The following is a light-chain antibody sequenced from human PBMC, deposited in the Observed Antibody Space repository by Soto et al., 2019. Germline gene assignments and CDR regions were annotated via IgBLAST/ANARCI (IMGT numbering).Light chain of an antibody. V-gene: IGKV3-15*01. CDR3: QQSSDWPPIT. Sequence: EIVMTQSPATLSVSPGERATLSCRASQSVSSNLAWYQQKPGQAPRLLIYGASTRATGVPARFSGSGSGTEFPLTIDSLQSEDFAVYYCQQSSDWPPITFGQGTRLEIK. CDR1: QSVSSN. J-gene: IGKJ5*01. CDR2: GAS.